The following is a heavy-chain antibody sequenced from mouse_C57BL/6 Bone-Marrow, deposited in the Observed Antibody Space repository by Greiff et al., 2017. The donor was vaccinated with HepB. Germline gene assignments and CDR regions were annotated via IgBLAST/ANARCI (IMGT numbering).Heavy chain of an antibody. CDR1: GYAFSSSW. D-gene: IGHD2-4*01. V-gene: IGHV1-82*01. J-gene: IGHJ2*01. CDR3: AREGFYYDYGTY. Sequence: VMLVESGPELVKPGASVKISCKASGYAFSSSWMNWVKQRPGKGLEWIGRIYPGDGDTNYNGKFKGKATLTADKSSSTAYMQLSSLTSEDSAVYFCAREGFYYDYGTYWGQGTTLTVSS. CDR2: IYPGDGDT.